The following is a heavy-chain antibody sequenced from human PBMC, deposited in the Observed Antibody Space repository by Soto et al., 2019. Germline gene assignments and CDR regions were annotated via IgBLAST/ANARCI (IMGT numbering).Heavy chain of an antibody. CDR1: GGTFTSYG. V-gene: IGHV1-18*01. J-gene: IGHJ4*02. CDR3: AREPNYFDY. CDR2: ISAHNGNK. Sequence: ASVKVSCKASGGTFTSYGISWVRQAPGQGLEWMGWISAHNGNKKYAQKLQGRVTMTTDTSTSTAYMELRSLRSDDTAVYYCAREPNYFDYWGQGTLVTVSS.